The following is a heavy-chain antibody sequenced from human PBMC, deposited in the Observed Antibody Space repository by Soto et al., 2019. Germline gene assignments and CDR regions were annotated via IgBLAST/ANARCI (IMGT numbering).Heavy chain of an antibody. CDR3: AKDMRAVAGSSPYDY. D-gene: IGHD6-19*01. Sequence: EVQLVESGGGLVQPGRSLRLSCAASGFTFDDYAMHWVRQAPGKGLEWVSGISWNSGSIGYADSVKDRFTISRDNAKNSLYLQMNSLRAEDTALYYCAKDMRAVAGSSPYDYWGQGTLVTVSS. J-gene: IGHJ4*02. CDR2: ISWNSGSI. V-gene: IGHV3-9*01. CDR1: GFTFDDYA.